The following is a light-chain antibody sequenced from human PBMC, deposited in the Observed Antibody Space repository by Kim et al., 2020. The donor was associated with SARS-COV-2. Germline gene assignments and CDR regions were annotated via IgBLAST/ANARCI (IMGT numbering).Light chain of an antibody. J-gene: IGLJ2*01. CDR2: DVS. CDR1: SSDVGGYNY. V-gene: IGLV2-14*03. Sequence: QSITIACSGTSSDVGGYNYVSWYQQHPGKAPNLMIYDVSNRPSGVSNRFSGSKSGHTASLTISGLQAADEADYYCSSYTSSSTLVVFGGGTQLTVL. CDR3: SSYTSSSTLVV.